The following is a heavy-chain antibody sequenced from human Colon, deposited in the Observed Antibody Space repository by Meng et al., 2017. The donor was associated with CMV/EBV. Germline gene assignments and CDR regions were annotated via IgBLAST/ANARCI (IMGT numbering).Heavy chain of an antibody. J-gene: IGHJ4*02. Sequence: QLQRSGPGLLKPAETLSPPCTASGDPISSGSHSWAWFRQPPGKRLEWIGSMYFSGIADYNPSLKSRVTISLHATQKQFSLRLTSVTAADSAVYFCARDLTNKWFYYWGQGTLVTVSS. V-gene: IGHV4-39*07. CDR2: MYFSGIA. D-gene: IGHD1-26*01. CDR3: ARDLTNKWFYY. CDR1: GDPISSGSHS.